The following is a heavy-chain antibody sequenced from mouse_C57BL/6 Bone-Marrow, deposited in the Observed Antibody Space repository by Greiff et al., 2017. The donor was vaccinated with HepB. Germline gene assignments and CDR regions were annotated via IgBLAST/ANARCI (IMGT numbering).Heavy chain of an antibody. V-gene: IGHV5-12*01. J-gene: IGHJ4*01. Sequence: EVKLQESGGGLVQPGGSLKLSCAASGFTFSDYYMYWVRQTPEKRLEWVAYISNGGGSTYYPDTVKSRFTISRDNAKNTLYLQMSRLKSEDTAMYYCARHYGSSYGYAMDYWGQGTSVTVSS. CDR2: ISNGGGST. D-gene: IGHD1-1*01. CDR1: GFTFSDYY. CDR3: ARHYGSSYGYAMDY.